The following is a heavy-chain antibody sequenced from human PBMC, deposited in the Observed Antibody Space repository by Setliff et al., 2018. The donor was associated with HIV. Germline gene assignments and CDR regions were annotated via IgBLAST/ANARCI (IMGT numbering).Heavy chain of an antibody. V-gene: IGHV4-59*01. J-gene: IGHJ4*02. CDR2: VYYTGST. Sequence: SETLSLTCTVSGDSISSNYWTWIRQPPGKGLVYIGYVYYTGSTNYNPSLKNRVTISIDTSKNQFSLRLRSVTAADTAVYYCARGNRVFDYWGQGALVTVSS. CDR3: ARGNRVFDY. CDR1: GDSISSNY. D-gene: IGHD3-3*01.